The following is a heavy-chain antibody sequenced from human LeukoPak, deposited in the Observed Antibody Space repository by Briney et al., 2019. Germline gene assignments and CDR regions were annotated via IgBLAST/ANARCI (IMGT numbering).Heavy chain of an antibody. CDR1: GGSISSSNYY. V-gene: IGHV4-39*01. D-gene: IGHD6-6*01. J-gene: IGHJ5*02. CDR2: IYSSGST. CDR3: ARHGGYSSSVGSNWFDP. Sequence: PSETLSLTCIVSGGSISSSNYYWGWIRQPPGKGLEWIGSIYSSGSTYYNPSLKSRLTISVDTSKNQFSLKLSSVTAADTAVYYCARHGGYSSSVGSNWFDPWGQGTLVTVSS.